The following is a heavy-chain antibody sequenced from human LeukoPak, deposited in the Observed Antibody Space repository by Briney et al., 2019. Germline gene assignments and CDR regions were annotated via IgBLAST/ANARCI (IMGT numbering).Heavy chain of an antibody. CDR2: HSGST. J-gene: IGHJ6*02. Sequence: HSGSTKFNPSLKTRVTISVDTSKSQFSLKLSSVTAADTAVYYCARDMVRGVYSSYYYGLDVWGQGTTVTVSS. V-gene: IGHV4-34*01. CDR3: ARDMVRGVYSSYYYGLDV. D-gene: IGHD3-10*01.